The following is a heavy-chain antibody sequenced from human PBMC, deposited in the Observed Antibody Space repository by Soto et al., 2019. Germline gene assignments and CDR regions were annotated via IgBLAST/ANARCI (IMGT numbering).Heavy chain of an antibody. CDR3: ARQRTSVVTQAYFDV. CDR1: GGCVTTSSYY. D-gene: IGHD2-21*02. V-gene: IGHV4-39*01. Sequence: SETLSLTCTVSGGCVTTSSYYLGWIPQAPGKGLEWIRSIYFSGGTYNNPSLTSRVSMSLDTSKDQFSLKLKSVTAADTALYFCARQRTSVVTQAYFDVWGPGSLVTVSS. J-gene: IGHJ4*02. CDR2: IYFSGGT.